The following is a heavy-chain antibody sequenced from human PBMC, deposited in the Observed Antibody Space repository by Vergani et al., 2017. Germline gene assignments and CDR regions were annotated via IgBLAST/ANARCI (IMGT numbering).Heavy chain of an antibody. CDR2: IYYSENK. V-gene: IGHV4-61*02. Sequence: QVQLQESGPGLVKPSQTLTLTCTVSGGSISSGSYYWSWIRQPAGKGLEWIGRIYYSENKFYNPSLESRVTLSIDTTKNQFSLKLKSVTAADTAVYYCAGCFRDEGXIYGETVENWFDPWGQGTLVTVSS. CDR3: AGCFRDEGXIYGETVENWFDP. J-gene: IGHJ5*02. CDR1: GGSISSGSYY. D-gene: IGHD3-10*01.